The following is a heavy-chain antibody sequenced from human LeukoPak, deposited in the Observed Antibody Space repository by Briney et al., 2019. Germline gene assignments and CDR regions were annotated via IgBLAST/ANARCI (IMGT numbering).Heavy chain of an antibody. CDR3: ARDLTVTTQPKPHYGMDV. CDR1: GYTFTGYY. D-gene: IGHD4-11*01. J-gene: IGHJ6*02. V-gene: IGHV1-2*02. CDR2: INPNSGGT. Sequence: VASVKVSCKASGYTFTGYYMHWVRQAPGQGLEWMGWINPNSGGTNYAQKFQGRVTMTRDTSISTAYMELSRLRSDDTAVYYCARDLTVTTQPKPHYGMDVWGQGTTVIVSS.